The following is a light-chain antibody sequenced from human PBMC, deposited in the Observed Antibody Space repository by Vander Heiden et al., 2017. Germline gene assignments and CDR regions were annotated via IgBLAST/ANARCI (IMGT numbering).Light chain of an antibody. V-gene: IGKV3-15*01. J-gene: IGKJ1*01. CDR3: QQYNNWPRT. Sequence: ELVMTQSPATLSVSPGERATLPCRASQSVSSNLAWYQQKPGQAPRLLIYCASSRATAIPARFSGSGSGTEFTLTISSLQSEDFAVYYCQQYNNWPRTFGQGTKVEIK. CDR2: CAS. CDR1: QSVSSN.